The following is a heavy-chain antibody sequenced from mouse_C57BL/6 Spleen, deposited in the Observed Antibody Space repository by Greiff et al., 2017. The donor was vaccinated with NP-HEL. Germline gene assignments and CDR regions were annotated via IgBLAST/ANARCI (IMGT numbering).Heavy chain of an antibody. CDR1: GYSFTGYY. CDR3: ARQGRQDYAMDY. CDR2: INPSTGGT. Sequence: EVQLQQSGPELVKPGASVKISCKASGYSFTGYYMNWVKQSPEKSLEWIGEINPSTGGTTYNQKFKAKATLTVDKSSSTAYMQLKSLTSEDSAVYYCARQGRQDYAMDYWGQGTSVTVSS. V-gene: IGHV1-42*01. J-gene: IGHJ4*01. D-gene: IGHD2-14*01.